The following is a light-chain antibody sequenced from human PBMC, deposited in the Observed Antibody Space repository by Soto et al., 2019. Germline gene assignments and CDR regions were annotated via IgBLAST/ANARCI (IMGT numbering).Light chain of an antibody. CDR3: QQYNNWPQT. V-gene: IGKV3-15*01. Sequence: EIVMMQSPATLSVSPGERATLSCRASQSVSSNLAWYQQNPGQAPRLLIYGASTRATGIPARFSGSGSGTEFTLTISSLQSEDFAVYYCQQYNNWPQTFGQGTKVEIK. CDR1: QSVSSN. CDR2: GAS. J-gene: IGKJ1*01.